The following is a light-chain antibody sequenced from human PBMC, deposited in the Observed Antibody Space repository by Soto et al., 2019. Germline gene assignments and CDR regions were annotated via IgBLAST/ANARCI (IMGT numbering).Light chain of an antibody. Sequence: DIQMTQSPSTLSVSLGDRITITCRASEDFDTSLAWFQQRPGKAPKVLIAGASGLMNGVPSTFSGSGSGTEFALTISSVQPDDFATYFCQHYDTFSWTFGQGTKVEMK. J-gene: IGKJ1*01. CDR2: GAS. CDR3: QHYDTFSWT. V-gene: IGKV1-5*01. CDR1: EDFDTS.